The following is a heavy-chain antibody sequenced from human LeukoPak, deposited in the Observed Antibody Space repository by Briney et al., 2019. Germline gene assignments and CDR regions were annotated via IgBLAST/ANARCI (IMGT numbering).Heavy chain of an antibody. Sequence: PGGSLRLSCAASGFTFDDYGMSWARQAPGKGLEWVSGINWNGGSTGYADSVKGRFTISRDNAKNSLYLQMNSLRAEDTALYHCARGVTTMVRGVPVFEPSYYYYMDVWGKGTTVTVSS. CDR1: GFTFDDYG. CDR2: INWNGGST. J-gene: IGHJ6*03. V-gene: IGHV3-20*01. D-gene: IGHD3-10*01. CDR3: ARGVTTMVRGVPVFEPSYYYYMDV.